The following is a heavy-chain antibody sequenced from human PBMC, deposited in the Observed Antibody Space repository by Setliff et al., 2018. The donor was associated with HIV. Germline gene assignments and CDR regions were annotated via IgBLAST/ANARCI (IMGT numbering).Heavy chain of an antibody. D-gene: IGHD6-6*01. CDR1: GFNFGDFA. V-gene: IGHV3-7*03. J-gene: IGHJ4*02. CDR3: ARGHYSSSSG. Sequence: GGSLRLSCTASGFNFGDFAMSWVRQAPGKGLEWVANIKEDGSEKHYVDSVRGRFTISRDNAKNSLFLQMNSLRVEGTAVYYCARGHYSSSSGWGQGTLVTVSS. CDR2: IKEDGSEK.